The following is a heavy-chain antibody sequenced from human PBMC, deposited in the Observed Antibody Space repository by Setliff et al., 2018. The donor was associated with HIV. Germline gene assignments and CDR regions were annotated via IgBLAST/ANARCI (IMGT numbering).Heavy chain of an antibody. J-gene: IGHJ5*02. CDR1: GFTFSNAW. D-gene: IGHD1-26*01. Sequence: GGSLRLSCAASGFTFSNAWMSWVRQAPGKGLELVGRIKSKPDGGTTDYAAPVKGRFTISRDDSKDTLYLQMNSLKIEDTAVYYCTTRLSGSYIPNWFDPWGQGTLVTVSS. V-gene: IGHV3-15*01. CDR2: IKSKPDGGTT. CDR3: TTRLSGSYIPNWFDP.